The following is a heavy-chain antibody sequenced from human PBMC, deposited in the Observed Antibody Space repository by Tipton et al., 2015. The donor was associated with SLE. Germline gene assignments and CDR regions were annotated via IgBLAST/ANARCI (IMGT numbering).Heavy chain of an antibody. CDR3: ARQRVAGLHFYYGMDV. J-gene: IGHJ6*02. Sequence: SLRLSCAASGFTVSSNYMTWVRQAPGKGLEWVSIFYNGNKTYYTDSVKGRFTISRDNSKNTLNLQMNSLRVEDTAVYYCARQRVAGLHFYYGMDVWGQGTTVTVSS. CDR2: FYNGNKT. D-gene: IGHD3-16*01. V-gene: IGHV3-66*02. CDR1: GFTVSSNY.